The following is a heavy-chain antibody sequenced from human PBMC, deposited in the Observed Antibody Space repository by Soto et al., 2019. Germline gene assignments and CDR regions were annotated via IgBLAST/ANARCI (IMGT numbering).Heavy chain of an antibody. Sequence: SVKVSCKASGGTFSSYAIGWVRQAPGQGLEWMGGIIPIFGTANYAQKFQGRVTITADESTSTAYMELSSLRSEDTAVYYCARGGGYKINWFDPWGQGTLVTVSS. CDR3: ARGGGYKINWFDP. CDR2: IIPIFGTA. CDR1: GGTFSSYA. J-gene: IGHJ5*02. D-gene: IGHD5-12*01. V-gene: IGHV1-69*13.